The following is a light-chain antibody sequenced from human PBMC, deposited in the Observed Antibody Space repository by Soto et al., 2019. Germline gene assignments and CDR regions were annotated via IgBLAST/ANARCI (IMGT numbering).Light chain of an antibody. CDR2: GAS. CDR3: QQYGRSPFT. Sequence: EIVLTQSPGTLSLSPGERATLSCRASQSVSSSYLAWYQQKPGQAPRLLIYGASSRATGIPGRFSGSGSGTDFTLTISRLEPEDFAVYYCQQYGRSPFTFGPGTNVDSK. CDR1: QSVSSSY. V-gene: IGKV3-20*01. J-gene: IGKJ3*01.